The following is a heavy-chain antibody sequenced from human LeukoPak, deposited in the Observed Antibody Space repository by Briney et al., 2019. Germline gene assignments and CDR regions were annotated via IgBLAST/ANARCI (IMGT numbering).Heavy chain of an antibody. CDR3: AKYSYYDILTGSFDI. CDR2: ISWSSGSI. CDR1: GFTFDDYA. V-gene: IGHV3-9*01. Sequence: GGSLRLSCAASGFTFDDYAMHWVRQAPGKGLEWVSGISWSSGSIGYADSVKGRFTISRDNAKNSLYLQMNSLRAEDTALYYCAKYSYYDILTGSFDIWGQGTMVTVSS. J-gene: IGHJ3*02. D-gene: IGHD3-9*01.